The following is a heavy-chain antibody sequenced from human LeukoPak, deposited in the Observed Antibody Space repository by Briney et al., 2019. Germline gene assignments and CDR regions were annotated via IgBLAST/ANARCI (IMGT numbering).Heavy chain of an antibody. V-gene: IGHV4-39*07. J-gene: IGHJ5*02. Sequence: PSETLSLTCTVSGGSISSSSYYWGWIRQPPGKGLEWIGSIYYSGSTYYNPSLKSRVTLSIDKSKNHFYLKMTSVIAADTAVYYCARGDGAAGSWFDPWGQGTLVTVSS. CDR3: ARGDGAAGSWFDP. CDR1: GGSISSSSYY. D-gene: IGHD6-13*01. CDR2: IYYSGST.